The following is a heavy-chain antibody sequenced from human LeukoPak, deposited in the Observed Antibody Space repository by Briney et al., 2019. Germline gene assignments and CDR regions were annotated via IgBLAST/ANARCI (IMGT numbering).Heavy chain of an antibody. Sequence: GGSLRLSCAASGLTFSSDSMSWVRQAPGKGLEWLSSISSSSSYIYYADSVKGRFTISRDNAKNSLYLQMNSLRAEDTAVYYCARDASYYYGSGSYLDYWGQGTLVTVSS. V-gene: IGHV3-21*01. D-gene: IGHD3-10*01. CDR1: GLTFSSDS. CDR2: ISSSSSYI. J-gene: IGHJ4*02. CDR3: ARDASYYYGSGSYLDY.